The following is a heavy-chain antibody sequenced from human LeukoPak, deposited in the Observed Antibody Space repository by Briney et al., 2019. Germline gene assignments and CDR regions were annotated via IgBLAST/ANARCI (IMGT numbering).Heavy chain of an antibody. CDR2: IWHDGSYI. Sequence: GGSLRLSCAASGFTFSYYGMHWVRQAPGKGLDWVAVIWHDGSYIYYADSVKGRFTISRDNSKNTVYLQTNSLRVEDTAIYYCAKVVQYTASTGTGLDYWGQGTLVTVSS. D-gene: IGHD6-13*01. CDR1: GFTFSYYG. CDR3: AKVVQYTASTGTGLDY. V-gene: IGHV3-33*06. J-gene: IGHJ4*02.